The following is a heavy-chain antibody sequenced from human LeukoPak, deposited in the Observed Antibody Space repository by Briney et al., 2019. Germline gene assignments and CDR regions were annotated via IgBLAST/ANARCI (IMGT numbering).Heavy chain of an antibody. V-gene: IGHV3-48*03. Sequence: GGALRLSCAASGFTLSRYEMNWVRQAPGKGREWVSYISSSGSTIYYAGSVKGRFTISRDNAKNSLYLQMTSLRAEDTAVYYGARVGPFDYWGQGTVVLVSS. CDR3: ARVGPFDY. J-gene: IGHJ4*02. CDR2: ISSSGSTI. CDR1: GFTLSRYE.